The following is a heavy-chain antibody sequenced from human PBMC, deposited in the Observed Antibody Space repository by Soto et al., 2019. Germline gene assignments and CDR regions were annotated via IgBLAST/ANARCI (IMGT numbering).Heavy chain of an antibody. CDR1: GYTFTSYY. J-gene: IGHJ4*02. V-gene: IGHV1-46*03. Sequence: GASVKVSCKASGYTFTSYYMHWVRQAPGQGLEWMGIINPSGGSTSYAQKFQGRVTMTRDTSTSTVYMELSSLRSEDTAVYYCARDRAPTYYDFWSGYHRGFDYWGQGTLVTVSS. D-gene: IGHD3-3*01. CDR2: INPSGGST. CDR3: ARDRAPTYYDFWSGYHRGFDY.